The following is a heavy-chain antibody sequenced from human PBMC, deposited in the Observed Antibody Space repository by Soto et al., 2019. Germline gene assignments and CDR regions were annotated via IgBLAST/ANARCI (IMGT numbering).Heavy chain of an antibody. CDR3: ARVNVGSYRGYDVFDI. CDR1: GLTISSNY. J-gene: IGHJ3*02. V-gene: IGHV3-53*01. Sequence: EVQLVESGGGLIQTGVSRRLSCAASGLTISSNYMCWARQAPGKGLGWVSIIYGGGTTYYADPVKGRFTSSRDNSKNTLDLQMNSLRADDTAGYYCARVNVGSYRGYDVFDIWGQGTIVPVSS. CDR2: IYGGGTT. D-gene: IGHD1-26*01.